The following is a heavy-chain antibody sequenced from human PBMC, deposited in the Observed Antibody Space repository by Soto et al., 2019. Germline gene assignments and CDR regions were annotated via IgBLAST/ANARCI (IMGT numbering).Heavy chain of an antibody. CDR2: ISYDGSNK. J-gene: IGHJ6*02. V-gene: IGHV3-30-3*01. CDR1: GFTFSSYA. D-gene: IGHD4-17*01. Sequence: GGSLRLSCAASGFTFSSYAMHWVRQAPGKGLEWVAVISYDGSNKYYADSVKGRFTISRDNSKNTLYLQMNSLRAEDTAVYYCARELTVTTRYYYYYGMDVWGQGTTVTVSS. CDR3: ARELTVTTRYYYYYGMDV.